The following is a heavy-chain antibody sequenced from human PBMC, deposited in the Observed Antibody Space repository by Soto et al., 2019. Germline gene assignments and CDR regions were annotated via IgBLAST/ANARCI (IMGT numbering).Heavy chain of an antibody. J-gene: IGHJ4*02. Sequence: QTGGSLRLSXAASGFTFSSYAMSWVRQAPGKGLEWVSAISGSGGSTYYADSVKGRFTISRDNSKNTLYLQMNSLRAEDTAVYYCAKDTSVAVAGIDYWGQGTLVTVSS. V-gene: IGHV3-23*01. CDR1: GFTFSSYA. D-gene: IGHD6-19*01. CDR2: ISGSGGST. CDR3: AKDTSVAVAGIDY.